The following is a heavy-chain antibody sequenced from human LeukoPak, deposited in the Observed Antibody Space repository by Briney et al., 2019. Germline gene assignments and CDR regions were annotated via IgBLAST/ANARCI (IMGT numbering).Heavy chain of an antibody. J-gene: IGHJ6*02. Sequence: ASMKVSCKASGYTFTGYYMHWVRQAPGQGLEWMGWINPNSGGTNYAQKFQGRVTMTRDTSISTAYMELSRLRSDDTAVYYCARSPSSTDGMDVWGQGTTVTVSS. CDR1: GYTFTGYY. CDR3: ARSPSSTDGMDV. CDR2: INPNSGGT. V-gene: IGHV1-2*02. D-gene: IGHD2-2*01.